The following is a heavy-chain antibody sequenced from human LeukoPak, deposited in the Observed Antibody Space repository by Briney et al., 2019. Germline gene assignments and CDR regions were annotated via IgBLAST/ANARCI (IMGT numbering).Heavy chain of an antibody. D-gene: IGHD6-13*01. CDR2: IWYDGSNK. CDR1: GFTFSSYG. J-gene: IGHJ4*02. V-gene: IGHV3-33*01. CDR3: ARDAYGYSNSWYYFDY. Sequence: PGRSLRLSCAASGFTFSSYGMHWVRQAPGKGLEWVAVIWYDGSNKYYADSVKGRFTISRDNSKNTLYLQMNSLRAEDTAVYYCARDAYGYSNSWYYFDYWGQGTLVTVSS.